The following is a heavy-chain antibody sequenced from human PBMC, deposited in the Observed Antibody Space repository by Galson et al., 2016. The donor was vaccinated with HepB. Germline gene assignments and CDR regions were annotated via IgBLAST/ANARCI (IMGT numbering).Heavy chain of an antibody. V-gene: IGHV3-23*01. J-gene: IGHJ5*02. CDR1: EFTFSSYA. CDR3: AKCLWVRGVYPFDP. D-gene: IGHD3-10*01. CDR2: ISGSGGST. Sequence: SLRLSCAASEFTFSSYAMNWVRQAPGKGLEWVSAISGSGGSTSYADSVKGRFTISRDNSKNTLYLQMYSLRAEDTAVYYCAKCLWVRGVYPFDPWGQGTLVTVSS.